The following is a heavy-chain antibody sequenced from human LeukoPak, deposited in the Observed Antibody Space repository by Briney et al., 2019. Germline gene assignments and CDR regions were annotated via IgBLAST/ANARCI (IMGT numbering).Heavy chain of an antibody. CDR1: GYTFTSYY. CDR2: INPSGGST. Sequence: ASVKVSCKASGYTFTSYYMHWVRQAPGQGLEWMGIINPSGGSTSYAQKFQGRVTMTRDMSTSTVYMELSSLRSEDTAVYYCARAPIAVAGTGYFDYWSQGTLVTVSS. J-gene: IGHJ4*02. V-gene: IGHV1-46*01. D-gene: IGHD6-19*01. CDR3: ARAPIAVAGTGYFDY.